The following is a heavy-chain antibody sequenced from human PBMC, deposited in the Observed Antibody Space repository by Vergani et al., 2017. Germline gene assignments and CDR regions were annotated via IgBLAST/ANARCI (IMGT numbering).Heavy chain of an antibody. Sequence: QVQLVQSGAEVKKPGSSVKVSCKASGGTFSSYAISWVRQAPGQGLEWMGRIITILGTAKYAQKFQGRVTITADESPSTAYMELSSLRSEDTAVYYCVRESELLWFGELFPWGQGTLVTVSS. CDR3: VRESELLWFGELFP. CDR1: GGTFSSYA. V-gene: IGHV1-69*11. CDR2: IITILGTA. J-gene: IGHJ5*02. D-gene: IGHD3-10*01.